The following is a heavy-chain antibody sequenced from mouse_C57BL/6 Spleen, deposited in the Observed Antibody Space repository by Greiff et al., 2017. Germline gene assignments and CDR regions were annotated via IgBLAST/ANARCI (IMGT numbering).Heavy chain of an antibody. Sequence: EVQLVESGGGLVKPGGSLKLSCAASGFTFSSYAMSWVRQTPEKRLEWVATISDGGSYTYYPHNVKGRFTISRDNAKNNLYLQMGHLKSEDTAMDYSARPYCGSGYSWFAYWGQGTLVTVSA. CDR3: ARPYCGSGYSWFAY. J-gene: IGHJ3*01. CDR1: GFTFSSYA. D-gene: IGHD1-1*01. CDR2: ISDGGSYT. V-gene: IGHV5-4*01.